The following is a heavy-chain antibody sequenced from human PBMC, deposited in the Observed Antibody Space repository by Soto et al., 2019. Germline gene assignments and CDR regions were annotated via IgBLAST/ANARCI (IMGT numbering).Heavy chain of an antibody. D-gene: IGHD1-26*01. CDR3: ARVRFSGSLDFDY. V-gene: IGHV1-2*04. CDR2: INPNSGGT. CDR1: GGTFSSYA. Sequence: ASVKVSCKASGGTFSSYAISWVRQTPGQGLEWMGWINPNSGGTNYAQKFQGWVTMTRDTSISTAYMELSRLRSDDTAVYYCARVRFSGSLDFDYWGQGTLVTVSS. J-gene: IGHJ4*02.